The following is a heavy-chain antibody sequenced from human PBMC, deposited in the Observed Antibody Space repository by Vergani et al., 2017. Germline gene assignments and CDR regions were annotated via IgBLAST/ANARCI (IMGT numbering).Heavy chain of an antibody. V-gene: IGHV1-46*01. CDR2: INPSGCST. J-gene: IGHJ3*02. CDR3: AGWARWYAFDI. CDR1: GYTFTSYY. Sequence: QVQLVQSGAEVKKPGASVKVSCKASGYTFTSYYMHWVRQAPGQGLEWMGIINPSGCSTSYAQKFQGRGTMTRDTSTSTVYMELSSLRSEDTAVYYCAGWARWYAFDIWGQGTMVTVSS. D-gene: IGHD2-15*01.